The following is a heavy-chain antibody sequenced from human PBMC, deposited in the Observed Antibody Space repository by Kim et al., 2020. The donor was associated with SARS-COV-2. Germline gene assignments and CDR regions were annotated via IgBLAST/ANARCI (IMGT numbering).Heavy chain of an antibody. V-gene: IGHV4-34*01. CDR3: AKSGVYRSSWGWFDP. Sequence: SETLSLTCAVYGGSFSGYYWSWIRQPPGKGLEWIGEINHSGSTNYNPSLKSRVTISVDTSKNQFSLKLSSVTAADTAVYYCAKSGVYRSSWGWFDPWGQG. J-gene: IGHJ5*02. CDR2: INHSGST. CDR1: GGSFSGYY. D-gene: IGHD6-6*01.